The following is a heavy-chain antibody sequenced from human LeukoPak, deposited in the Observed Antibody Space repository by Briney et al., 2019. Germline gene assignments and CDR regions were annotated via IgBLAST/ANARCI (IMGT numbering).Heavy chain of an antibody. Sequence: ASETRSLTCTVSGDSISGGNYYWGWIHQPPGKGLEWIGSMHYSGTTYYRPSLKSRVTITVDTSMNQLSLGLSSVTAADTARYYCARHSRGHSSTWYFFDFWGQGTLVTVSS. V-gene: IGHV4-39*01. J-gene: IGHJ4*02. CDR1: GDSISGGNYY. CDR3: ARHSRGHSSTWYFFDF. CDR2: MHYSGTT. D-gene: IGHD6-13*01.